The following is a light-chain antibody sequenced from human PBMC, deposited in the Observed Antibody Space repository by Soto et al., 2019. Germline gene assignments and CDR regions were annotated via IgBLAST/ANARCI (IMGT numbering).Light chain of an antibody. V-gene: IGKV3-20*01. CDR2: GAS. Sequence: EIVFTQSPCTLSLSPGERATLSCRASQSVSSSDLAWYQQKPGQAPRLLISGASGRATGIPDRFSASGSGTDFTLTISRLEPEDSAVFYCHLYGASPPTFGQGTKVDI. J-gene: IGKJ1*01. CDR1: QSVSSSD. CDR3: HLYGASPPT.